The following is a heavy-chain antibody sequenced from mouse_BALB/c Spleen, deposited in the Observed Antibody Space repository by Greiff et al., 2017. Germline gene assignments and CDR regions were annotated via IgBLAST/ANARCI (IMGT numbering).Heavy chain of an antibody. J-gene: IGHJ1*01. CDR1: GFAFSSYD. V-gene: IGHV5-12-1*01. CDR2: ISSGGGST. CDR3: ARPIYYGNYWYFDV. Sequence: EVQRVESGGGLVKPGGSLKLSCAASGFAFSSYDMSWVRQTPEKRLEWVAYISSGGGSTYYPDTVKGRFTISRDNAKNTLYLQMSSLKSEDTAMYYCARPIYYGNYWYFDVWGAGTTVTVSS. D-gene: IGHD2-1*01.